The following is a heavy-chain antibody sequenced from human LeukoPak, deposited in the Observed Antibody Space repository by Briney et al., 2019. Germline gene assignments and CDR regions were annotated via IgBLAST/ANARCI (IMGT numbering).Heavy chain of an antibody. CDR2: IGSSGTTR. Sequence: GGSLRLSCAVSGSPFSIYEMSWVRQAPGKGLEWVSNIGSSGTTRYYADSVKGRFSISRDNAKKSLYLQMNSLRAEDTALYYCAKGAPGNYYYMDVWGTGTTVTVSS. CDR1: GSPFSIYE. J-gene: IGHJ6*03. V-gene: IGHV3-48*03. CDR3: AKGAPGNYYYMDV.